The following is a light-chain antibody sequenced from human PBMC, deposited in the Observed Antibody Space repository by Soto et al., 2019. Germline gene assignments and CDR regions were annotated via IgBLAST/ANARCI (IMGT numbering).Light chain of an antibody. CDR3: SSYTTSNTPLYV. Sequence: QAVVTQPPSASGTPGQTVTISCSGSSSNIGSHNVYWYQQVPGTAPKLMIYEVSNRPSGVSNRFSGSQSGNTASLTISGLQAEDEANYYCSSYTTSNTPLYVFGTGTKLTVL. CDR2: EVS. V-gene: IGLV2-14*01. J-gene: IGLJ1*01. CDR1: SSNIGSHN.